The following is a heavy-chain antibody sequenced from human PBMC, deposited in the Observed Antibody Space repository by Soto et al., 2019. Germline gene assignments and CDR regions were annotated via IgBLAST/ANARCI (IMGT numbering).Heavy chain of an antibody. V-gene: IGHV3-74*01. CDR3: ALSHTVTTDY. D-gene: IGHD4-17*01. CDR1: GLTFTNYW. Sequence: GGSLRLSCAASGLTFTNYWMHWVRQAPGKGLVWVSRINSDESTTNYADSVKGRFTISRDNAKNTLYLQMNSLRAEDTAVYYCALSHTVTTDYWGQGILVTVSS. CDR2: INSDESTT. J-gene: IGHJ4*02.